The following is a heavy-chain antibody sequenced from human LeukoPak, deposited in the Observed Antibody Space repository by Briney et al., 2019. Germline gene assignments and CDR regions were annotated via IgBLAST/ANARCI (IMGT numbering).Heavy chain of an antibody. CDR1: GFTFTSYG. Sequence: GWSVRLSCAASGFTFTSYGMHWVRQAPGKGLEWVAVIWYDGRNKYYVDSVKGRFTISRDNSKDTVYLQMNSLRAEDTAVYFCARDLSIAVFDYWGQGTLVTVSS. V-gene: IGHV3-33*01. CDR2: IWYDGRNK. D-gene: IGHD6-19*01. J-gene: IGHJ4*02. CDR3: ARDLSIAVFDY.